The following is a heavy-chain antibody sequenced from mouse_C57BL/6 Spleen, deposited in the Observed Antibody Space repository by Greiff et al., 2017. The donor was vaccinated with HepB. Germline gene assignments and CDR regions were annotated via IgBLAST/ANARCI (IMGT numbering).Heavy chain of an antibody. D-gene: IGHD2-4*01. CDR2: ISGGGGNT. V-gene: IGHV5-9*01. CDR1: GFTFSSYT. J-gene: IGHJ2*01. CDR3: ARQVGLRYYFDY. Sequence: EVKLMESGGGLVKPGGSLKLSCAASGFTFSSYTMSWVRQTPEKRLEWVATISGGGGNTYYPDSVKGRFTISRDNAKNTLYLQMSSLRSEDTALYYCARQVGLRYYFDYWGQGTTLTVSS.